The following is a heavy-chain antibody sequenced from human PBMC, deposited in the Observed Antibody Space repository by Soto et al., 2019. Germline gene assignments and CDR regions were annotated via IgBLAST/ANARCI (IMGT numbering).Heavy chain of an antibody. CDR1: GFTFSSYG. Sequence: GGSLRLSCAASGFTFSSYGMHWVRQAPGKXLEWVAVISYDGSNKYYADSVKGRFTISRDNSKNTLYLQMNSLRAEDTAVYYCAKDFETYDSSGYYYGTRYYYYGMDVWGQGTTVTVSS. V-gene: IGHV3-30*18. CDR3: AKDFETYDSSGYYYGTRYYYYGMDV. CDR2: ISYDGSNK. D-gene: IGHD3-22*01. J-gene: IGHJ6*02.